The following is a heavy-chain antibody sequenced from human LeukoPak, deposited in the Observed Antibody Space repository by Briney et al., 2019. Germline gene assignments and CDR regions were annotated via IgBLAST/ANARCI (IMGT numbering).Heavy chain of an antibody. CDR1: GYTLTELS. Sequence: ASVRVSCKVSGYTLTELSMHWVRQAPGKGLEWMGGFDPEDGETIYAQKFQGRVTMTEDTSTDTAYMELSSLRSEDAAVYYCRAGNYYYGMDVWGQGTTVTVSS. CDR3: RAGNYYYGMDV. CDR2: FDPEDGET. V-gene: IGHV1-24*01. J-gene: IGHJ6*02.